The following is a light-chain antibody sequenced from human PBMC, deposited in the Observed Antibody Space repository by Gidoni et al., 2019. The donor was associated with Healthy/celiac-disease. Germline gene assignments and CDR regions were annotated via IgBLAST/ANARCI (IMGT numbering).Light chain of an antibody. J-gene: IGKJ4*01. CDR1: QSVSSY. Sequence: DIVLTHSTATLSLSPGERATLSCRASQSVSSYLAWYQQKPGQAPRLLIYDASNRATGIPARFSGSGSGTDFTLTISSLEPEDFAVYYCQQRSNWPLTFGGGTKVEIK. CDR2: DAS. CDR3: QQRSNWPLT. V-gene: IGKV3-11*01.